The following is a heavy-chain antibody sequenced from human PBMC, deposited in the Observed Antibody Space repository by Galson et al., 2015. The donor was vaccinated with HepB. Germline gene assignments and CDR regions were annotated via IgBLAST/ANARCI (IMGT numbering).Heavy chain of an antibody. V-gene: IGHV3-23*01. Sequence: SLRLSCAASGFSFTSYAMSWVRQAPGKGLEWVSSISDSGGSTHYADSVKGRFTISRDKSKSTLYLQMNSLRAEDTAVYFCAKLKPAGTVAGPFNNWGPGALVTVSS. CDR3: AKLKPAGTVAGPFNN. CDR1: GFSFTSYA. CDR2: ISDSGGST. J-gene: IGHJ4*02. D-gene: IGHD6-19*01.